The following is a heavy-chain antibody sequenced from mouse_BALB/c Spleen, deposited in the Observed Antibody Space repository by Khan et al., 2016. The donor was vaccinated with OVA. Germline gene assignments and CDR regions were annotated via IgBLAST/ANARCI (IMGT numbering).Heavy chain of an antibody. V-gene: IGHV9-3-1*01. CDR1: GYTFTNYG. CDR3: ARSASYWFFDV. CDR2: INTYTGEP. Sequence: QIQLVQSGPELKKPGETVKISCKASGYTFTNYGMNWVKQAPGKGLKWMGWINTYTGEPPYADDFKGRFAFSLETSANTAYLQINNLKNEDTATYFWARSASYWFFDVWGAGTTVTVSS. D-gene: IGHD6-1*01. J-gene: IGHJ1*01.